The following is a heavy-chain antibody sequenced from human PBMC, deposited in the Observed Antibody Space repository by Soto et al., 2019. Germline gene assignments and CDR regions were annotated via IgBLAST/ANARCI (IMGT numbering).Heavy chain of an antibody. V-gene: IGHV4-4*02. CDR2: IYHSGST. CDR3: ARVLGNDAFDI. J-gene: IGHJ3*02. CDR1: GGSIGSSNC. Sequence: PADTLSLTCAFSGGSIGSSNCWSWVRQPPGKGLEWIGEIYHSGSTNYNPSLKSRVTISVDKSKNQFSLKLSSVTAADTAVYYCARVLGNDAFDIWGQGTMVS. D-gene: IGHD3-3*02.